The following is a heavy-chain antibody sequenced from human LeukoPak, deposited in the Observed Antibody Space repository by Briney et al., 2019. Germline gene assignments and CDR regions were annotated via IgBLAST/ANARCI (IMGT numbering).Heavy chain of an antibody. J-gene: IGHJ4*02. CDR2: VSGSGGRT. CDR3: AKSYASGSFYDY. V-gene: IGHV3-23*01. CDR1: GFTFSDYG. D-gene: IGHD3-10*01. Sequence: GGSLRLSCAASGFTFSDYGMSWVRQSPGKGLEWVSRVSGSGGRTYYADSVKGRFTISRDNSKNTLSLQMNNLRADDTAVYYCAKSYASGSFYDYWGQGTLVTVSS.